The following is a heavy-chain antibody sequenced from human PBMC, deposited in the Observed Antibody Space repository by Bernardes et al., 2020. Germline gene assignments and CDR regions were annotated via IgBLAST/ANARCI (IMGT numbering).Heavy chain of an antibody. D-gene: IGHD1-26*01. CDR1: GFTFSSYD. Sequence: GGSLRLSCVASGFTFSSYDMTWVRQAPGKGLEWVSVISGSGATTYYADSVKGRFTISRDASKNTLYLQMNSLRAEDTAVYYCAKESGTYYFDYWGQGTLVTVSS. CDR2: ISGSGATT. V-gene: IGHV3-23*01. J-gene: IGHJ4*02. CDR3: AKESGTYYFDY.